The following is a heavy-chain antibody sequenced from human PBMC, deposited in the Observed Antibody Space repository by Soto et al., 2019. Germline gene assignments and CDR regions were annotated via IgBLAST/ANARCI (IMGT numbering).Heavy chain of an antibody. J-gene: IGHJ4*02. CDR3: VRSSTIVATITRPKYFDF. D-gene: IGHD5-12*01. CDR2: ISGSSRYI. CDR1: GFIFSDYT. V-gene: IGHV3-21*06. Sequence: NPGGSLRLSCAASGFIFSDYTMNWVRQAPGKGLEWVSSISGSSRYIYYADSMKGRFTISRDNAKNSLFLQMDSLRADDTAVYYCVRSSTIVATITRPKYFDFWGQGSLVTVSS.